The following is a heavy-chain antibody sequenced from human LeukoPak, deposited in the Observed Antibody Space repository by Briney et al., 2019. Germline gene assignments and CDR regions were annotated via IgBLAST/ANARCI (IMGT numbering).Heavy chain of an antibody. CDR1: GFTISSSA. V-gene: IGHV3-23*01. CDR3: AKQLGYCSDGSCYFPY. Sequence: GGSLRLSCAASGFTISSSAMSWVRQAPGKGLEWVSAISNNGGYTYYADSVQGRFTISRDNSKSTLCLQMNSLRAEDTAVYYCAKQLGYCSDGSCYFPYWGQGTLVTVSS. CDR2: ISNNGGYT. D-gene: IGHD2-15*01. J-gene: IGHJ4*02.